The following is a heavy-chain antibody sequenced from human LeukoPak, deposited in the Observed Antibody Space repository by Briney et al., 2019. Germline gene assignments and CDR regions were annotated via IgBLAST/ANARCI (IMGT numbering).Heavy chain of an antibody. CDR2: IWYDGSNK. CDR3: ARDLRACGGDCP. J-gene: IGHJ5*02. V-gene: IGHV3-33*01. CDR1: GFTFSSYG. Sequence: GGSLRLSCAASGFTFSSYGMHWVRQAPGKGLEWVAVIWYDGSNKYYADSVKGRFTISRDNSKNTLYLQMNSLRAEDTAVYYCARDLRACGGDCPWGQGTLVTVSS. D-gene: IGHD2-21*02.